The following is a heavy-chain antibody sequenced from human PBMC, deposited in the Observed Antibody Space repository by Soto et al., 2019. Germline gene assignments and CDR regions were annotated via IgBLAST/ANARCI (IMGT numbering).Heavy chain of an antibody. J-gene: IGHJ4*02. CDR3: ARGTSNNFDY. V-gene: IGHV4-4*07. D-gene: IGHD2-2*01. CDR1: GGSTSNYY. CDR2: IDTSGST. Sequence: LSLTCTVSGGSTSNYYCDWIRQPAGNGLEWIGRIDTSGSTYYNPSLKSRVTISVDRSKNQFSLKLSSVTAADTAVYYCARGTSNNFDYWGQGTLVTVSS.